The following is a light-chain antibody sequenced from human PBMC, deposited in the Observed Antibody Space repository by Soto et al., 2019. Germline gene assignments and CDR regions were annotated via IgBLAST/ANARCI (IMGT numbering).Light chain of an antibody. CDR2: AAS. J-gene: IGKJ3*01. V-gene: IGKV1-39*01. Sequence: DIPMTQSPSSLSASVGDRVTITCRARQSINIFLNWYQQRPGKAPKLLIYAASNLQSGVSSRLSGSGAGTVFTLTIDSLQPEDFATYYCQQSHSIPVTVGPGTKVDIK. CDR1: QSINIF. CDR3: QQSHSIPVT.